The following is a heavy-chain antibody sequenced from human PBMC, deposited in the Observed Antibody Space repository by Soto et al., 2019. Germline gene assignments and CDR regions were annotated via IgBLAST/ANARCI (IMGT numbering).Heavy chain of an antibody. D-gene: IGHD4-17*01. CDR1: GFTFSSYG. J-gene: IGHJ4*02. CDR2: ISYDGSNK. CDR3: AKDDYGGRGTDY. Sequence: QVQLVESGGGVVQPGRSLRLSCAASGFTFSSYGMHWVRQAPGKGLEWVAVISYDGSNKYYADSVKGRFTISRDNSKNTLYLQMNSLRAEDTAVYYCAKDDYGGRGTDYWGQGTLVTVSS. V-gene: IGHV3-30*18.